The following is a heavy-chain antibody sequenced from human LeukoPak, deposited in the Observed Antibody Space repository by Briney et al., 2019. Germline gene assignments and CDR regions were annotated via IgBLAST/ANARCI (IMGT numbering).Heavy chain of an antibody. CDR1: GDSISSSNYY. J-gene: IGHJ5*02. CDR2: IKQDGTQE. CDR3: ARDRMPSSYRGLDP. D-gene: IGHD3-10*01. V-gene: IGHV3-7*01. Sequence: ETLSLTCTVSGDSISSSNYYWGWIRQPPGKGLEWVANIKQDGTQEYYVDSVKGRFTVSRDNAKNSLYLQMNSLRAEDTAVYYCARDRMPSSYRGLDPWGQGTLVIVSS.